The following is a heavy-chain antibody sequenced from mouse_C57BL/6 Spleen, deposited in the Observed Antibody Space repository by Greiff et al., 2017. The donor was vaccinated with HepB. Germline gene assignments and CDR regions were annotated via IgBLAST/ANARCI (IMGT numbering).Heavy chain of an antibody. D-gene: IGHD1-1*01. CDR1: GYTFTSYW. J-gene: IGHJ4*01. Sequence: VQLQQPGAELVKPGASVKLSCKASGYTFTSYWMHWVKQRPGQGLEWIGMIHPNSGSTNYNEKFKSKATLTVDKSSSTAYMQLSSLTSEDSAVYYCARRDYSSGAMDYWGQGTSVTVSS. CDR3: ARRDYSSGAMDY. V-gene: IGHV1-64*01. CDR2: IHPNSGST.